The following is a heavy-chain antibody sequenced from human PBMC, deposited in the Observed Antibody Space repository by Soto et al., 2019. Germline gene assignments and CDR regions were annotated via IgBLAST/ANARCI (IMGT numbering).Heavy chain of an antibody. V-gene: IGHV3-30*18. CDR3: AKVGAAAVDDYYSGMDD. Sequence: PGGSLRLSCAASGFTFSSYGMHWVRQAPGKGLGWVAVISYDGNNKYYADSVKGRFTISTDNSKNTLYLQMNSLRAEDTALYYCAKVGAAAVDDYYSGMDDWGQGTMVTVSS. D-gene: IGHD6-13*01. J-gene: IGHJ6*02. CDR1: GFTFSSYG. CDR2: ISYDGNNK.